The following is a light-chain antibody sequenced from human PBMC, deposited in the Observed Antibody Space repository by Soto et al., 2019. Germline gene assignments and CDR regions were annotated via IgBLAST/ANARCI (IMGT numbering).Light chain of an antibody. J-gene: IGLJ3*02. CDR3: SSYTTTSTLV. Sequence: QSVLTQPASVSGSPGQSITIACTGTNRDVGSFNLVSYQQRPGEAPKLIISEVRNRPSGISYRFTGSKSGNTASLTISGLQAEDEADYYCSSYTTTSTLVFGGGTKLTVL. V-gene: IGLV2-14*01. CDR2: EVR. CDR1: NRDVGSFNL.